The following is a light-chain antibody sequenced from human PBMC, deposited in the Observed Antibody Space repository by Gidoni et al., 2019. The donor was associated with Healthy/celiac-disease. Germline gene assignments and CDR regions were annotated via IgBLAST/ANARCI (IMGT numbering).Light chain of an antibody. J-gene: IGLJ3*02. CDR3: QAWDSSTKV. V-gene: IGLV3-1*01. Sequence: SYELTQQPSVSVSPGQTASITCPGDKLGDKYSCWYQQKPGQSPGLVIYQDSKRPSGIPERFSGSNSGNTATLTVSGTQAMDEADYYCQAWDSSTKVFGGGTKLTVL. CDR1: KLGDKY. CDR2: QDS.